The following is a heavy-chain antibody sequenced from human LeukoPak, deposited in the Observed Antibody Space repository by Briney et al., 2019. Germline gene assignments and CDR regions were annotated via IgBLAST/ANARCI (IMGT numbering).Heavy chain of an antibody. J-gene: IGHJ4*02. V-gene: IGHV4-4*07. CDR3: ARQLGVGVWALDR. CDR2: IYTSGST. Sequence: PSETLSLTCTVSGGSISSYYWSWIRQPAGKGLEGIGRIYTSGSTNYNPSLKSRVTISVNTSKNQFPLKLSAVTAADTAVYYCARQLGVGVWALDRWGQGTLVTVSS. D-gene: IGHD3-16*01. CDR1: GGSISSYY.